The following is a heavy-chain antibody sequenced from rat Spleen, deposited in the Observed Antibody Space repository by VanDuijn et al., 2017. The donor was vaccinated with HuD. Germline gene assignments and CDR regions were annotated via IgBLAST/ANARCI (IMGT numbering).Heavy chain of an antibody. V-gene: IGHV2S8*01. CDR3: TRERVPGFAFYFDY. J-gene: IGHJ2*01. D-gene: IGHD1-4*01. CDR2: VSSGGDS. CDR1: GSSLSNYG. Sequence: QVQLKESGPGLVQPSQTLSLTCTVSGSSLSNYGVIWVRQPPGKGLEWIAAVSSGGDSYYNSGLKSRLSISRDISTRQVFLKINSLQTEDTAIYFCTRERVPGFAFYFDYWGQGVMVTVSS.